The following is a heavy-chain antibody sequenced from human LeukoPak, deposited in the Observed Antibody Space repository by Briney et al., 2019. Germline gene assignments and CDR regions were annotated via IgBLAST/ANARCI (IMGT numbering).Heavy chain of an antibody. CDR3: ARGSSGWYRRFDY. Sequence: SETLSLTCAVYGGSFSGYYWSWIRQPPGKGLEWIGEINHSGSTNYNPSLKSRVTISVDTSKNQFSLKLSSVTAADTAVYYCARGSSGWYRRFDYWGQGTLVTVSS. J-gene: IGHJ4*02. D-gene: IGHD6-19*01. V-gene: IGHV4-34*01. CDR1: GGSFSGYY. CDR2: INHSGST.